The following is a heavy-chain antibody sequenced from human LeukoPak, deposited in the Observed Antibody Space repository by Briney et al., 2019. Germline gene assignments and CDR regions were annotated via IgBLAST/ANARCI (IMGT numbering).Heavy chain of an antibody. D-gene: IGHD6-13*01. J-gene: IGHJ4*02. Sequence: GRSLRLSCAASGFTFSDYYMSWIRQAPGRGLQWVSFISSSGSTIYYADSVKGRFTISRDNAKNSLYLQMNSLRAEDTAVYYCARDPTSWYAPNGYFDYWGQGTLVTVSS. CDR2: ISSSGSTI. CDR1: GFTFSDYY. V-gene: IGHV3-11*04. CDR3: ARDPTSWYAPNGYFDY.